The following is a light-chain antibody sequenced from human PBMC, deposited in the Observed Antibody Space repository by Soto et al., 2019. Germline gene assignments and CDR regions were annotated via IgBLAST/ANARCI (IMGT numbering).Light chain of an antibody. CDR2: DAS. V-gene: IGKV1-39*01. CDR1: QSISSW. CDR3: QQSYSTPPT. Sequence: IPMNQSHPPLTAAEGDRVSITCRASQSISSWVAWYQQKPGKAPKLLIYDASSLESGVPSRFICSVSVTDFPLSICSLQPEDFAAYYCQQSYSTPPTFGQGTKVDIK. J-gene: IGKJ1*01.